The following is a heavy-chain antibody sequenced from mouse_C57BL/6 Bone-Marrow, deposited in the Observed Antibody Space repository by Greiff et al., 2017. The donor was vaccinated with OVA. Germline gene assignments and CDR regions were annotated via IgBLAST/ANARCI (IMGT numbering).Heavy chain of an antibody. CDR2: INPNNGGT. CDR1: GYTFTDYY. CDR3: AILGGIYDGYYRYAMDY. Sequence: EVQLQQSGPELVKPGASVKISCKASGYTFTDYYMNWVKQSHGKSLEWIGDINPNNGGTSYNQKFKGKATLTVDKSSSTAYMELRSLTSEDSAVYYCAILGGIYDGYYRYAMDYWGQGTSVTVSS. V-gene: IGHV1-26*01. J-gene: IGHJ4*01. D-gene: IGHD2-3*01.